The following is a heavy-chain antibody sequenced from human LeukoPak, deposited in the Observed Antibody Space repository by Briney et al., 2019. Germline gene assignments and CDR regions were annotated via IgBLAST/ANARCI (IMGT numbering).Heavy chain of an antibody. CDR1: GGTFSSYA. D-gene: IGHD2-8*01. Sequence: GASVKVSCKASGGTFSSYAISWVRQASGQGLEWMGGIIPIFGTANYAQKFQGRVTITADESTSTAYMELSSLRSEDTAVYYCARMVYAIAYYYGMDVWGQGTTVTVSS. V-gene: IGHV1-69*13. J-gene: IGHJ6*02. CDR3: ARMVYAIAYYYGMDV. CDR2: IIPIFGTA.